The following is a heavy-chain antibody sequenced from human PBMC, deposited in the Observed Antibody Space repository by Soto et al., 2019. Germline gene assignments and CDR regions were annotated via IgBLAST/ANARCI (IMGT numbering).Heavy chain of an antibody. CDR2: INPNSGGT. CDR3: ARDGCSGGSCYTHDAFDI. V-gene: IGHV1-2*04. CDR1: GYTFTGYY. J-gene: IGHJ3*02. Sequence: QVQLVQSGAEVKKPGASVKVSCKASGYTFTGYYMHWVRQAPGQGLEWMGWINPNSGGTNYAQKFQGWVTMTRDTSISTAYMELSRLRSDDTAVYYCARDGCSGGSCYTHDAFDICGQGTMVTVSS. D-gene: IGHD2-15*01.